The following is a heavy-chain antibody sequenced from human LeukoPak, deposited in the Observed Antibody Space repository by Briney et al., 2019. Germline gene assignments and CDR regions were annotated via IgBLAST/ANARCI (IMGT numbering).Heavy chain of an antibody. CDR3: ARGGILWFGELEPFDY. CDR2: ISSSGSTI. V-gene: IGHV3-48*03. J-gene: IGHJ4*02. D-gene: IGHD3-10*01. Sequence: GGSLRLSCAPSGFTFSSYEMNWVRQAPGKGLEWVSYISSSGSTIYYADSVKGRFTISRDNAKNSLYLQMNSLRAEDTAVYYCARGGILWFGELEPFDYWGQGTLVTVSS. CDR1: GFTFSSYE.